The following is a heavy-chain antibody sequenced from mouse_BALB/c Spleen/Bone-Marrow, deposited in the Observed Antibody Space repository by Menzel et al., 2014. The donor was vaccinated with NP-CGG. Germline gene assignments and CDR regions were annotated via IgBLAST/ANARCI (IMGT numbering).Heavy chain of an antibody. Sequence: DVQLQESGAELVTPGASVQLSCTASGFNLKDTYMHWVKQRPEQGLEWIGRIDPANGNTKYDPKFQGKATITADTSSNTAYLQLSSLTSEDTAVYYCASYRYGWYFDVWGAGTTVTVSS. D-gene: IGHD2-14*01. V-gene: IGHV14-3*02. CDR3: ASYRYGWYFDV. CDR1: GFNLKDTY. J-gene: IGHJ1*01. CDR2: IDPANGNT.